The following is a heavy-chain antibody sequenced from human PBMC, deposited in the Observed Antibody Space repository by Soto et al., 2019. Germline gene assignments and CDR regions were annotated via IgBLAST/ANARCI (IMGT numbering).Heavy chain of an antibody. J-gene: IGHJ6*02. V-gene: IGHV1-58*01. CDR1: GFTFTSSA. D-gene: IGHD2-2*01. CDR3: AAGGYCSSTSCYLLGMDG. Sequence: SVKVSCKASGFTFTSSAVQWVRQARGQRLEWIGWIVVGSGNTNYAQKFQERVTITRDMSTSTAYMELSSLRPEDTAVYYCAAGGYCSSTSCYLLGMDGWGQGTTVTVS. CDR2: IVVGSGNT.